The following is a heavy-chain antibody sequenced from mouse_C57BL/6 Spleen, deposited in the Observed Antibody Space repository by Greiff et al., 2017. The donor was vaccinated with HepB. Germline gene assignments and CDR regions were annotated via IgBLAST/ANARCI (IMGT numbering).Heavy chain of an antibody. V-gene: IGHV3-6*01. CDR3: ARERDYYGSSYGY. J-gene: IGHJ2*01. Sequence: ESGPGLVKPSQSLSLTCSVTGYSITSGYYWNWIRQFPGNKLEWMGYISYDGSNNYNPSLKNRISITRDTSKNQFFLKLNSVTTEDTATYYCARERDYYGSSYGYWGQGTTLTVSS. CDR2: ISYDGSN. CDR1: GYSITSGYY. D-gene: IGHD1-1*01.